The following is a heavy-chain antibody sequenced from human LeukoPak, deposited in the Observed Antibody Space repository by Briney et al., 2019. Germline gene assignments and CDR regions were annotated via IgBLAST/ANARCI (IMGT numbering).Heavy chain of an antibody. CDR1: GGSFSGYY. Sequence: SSETLSLTCAVYGGSFSGYYWSWIRQPPGKGLEWIGEINHSGSTNYNPSLKSRVTISVDTSKNQFSLKLSSVTAADTAVYYCARQGRGGGDYWGQGTLVTVSS. D-gene: IGHD2-15*01. V-gene: IGHV4-34*01. CDR3: ARQGRGGGDY. CDR2: INHSGST. J-gene: IGHJ4*02.